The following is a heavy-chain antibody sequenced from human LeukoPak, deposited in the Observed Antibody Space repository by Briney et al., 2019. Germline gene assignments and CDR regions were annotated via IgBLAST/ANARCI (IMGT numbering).Heavy chain of an antibody. J-gene: IGHJ4*02. V-gene: IGHV1-24*01. Sequence: ASANVSCKVSGYTLTELSMHWVRQAPGKGLEWMGGFDPEDGETIYAQKFQGRVTMTEDTSTDTAYMELSSLRSEDTAVYYCARTLGYYPPGAPRYFDYWGQGTLVTVSS. CDR2: FDPEDGET. D-gene: IGHD3-22*01. CDR1: GYTLTELS. CDR3: ARTLGYYPPGAPRYFDY.